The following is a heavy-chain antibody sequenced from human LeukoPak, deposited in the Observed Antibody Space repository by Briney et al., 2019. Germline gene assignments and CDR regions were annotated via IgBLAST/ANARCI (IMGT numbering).Heavy chain of an antibody. V-gene: IGHV3-7*01. CDR2: IKQDGSEK. J-gene: IGHJ4*02. D-gene: IGHD3-16*02. Sequence: GGSLRLSCAASGFTFSSYWMSWVRQAPGKGLEWVANIKQDGSEKYYVDSVKGRFTISRDNAKNSLYLQMNSLRAEDTAVYYCARHDYVWGSYRPYYFDYWGQGTLVTVSS. CDR1: GFTFSSYW. CDR3: ARHDYVWGSYRPYYFDY.